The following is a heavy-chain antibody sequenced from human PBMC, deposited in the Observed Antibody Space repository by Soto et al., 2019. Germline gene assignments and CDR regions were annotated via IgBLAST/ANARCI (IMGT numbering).Heavy chain of an antibody. CDR2: IIPNRGSA. CDR1: GGTFSSYT. J-gene: IGHJ4*02. V-gene: IGHV1-2*04. CDR3: ARAVAVAVTCFDY. D-gene: IGHD6-19*01. Sequence: ASVKVSCKASGGTFSSYTISWVRQAPGQGLEWMGRIIPNRGSANYAQKFQGWVTMTRDTSISTAYMELSRLRSDDTAVYYCARAVAVAVTCFDYWGQGTLVTVSS.